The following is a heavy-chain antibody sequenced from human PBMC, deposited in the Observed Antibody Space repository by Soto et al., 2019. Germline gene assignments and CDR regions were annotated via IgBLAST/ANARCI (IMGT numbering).Heavy chain of an antibody. Sequence: PGGSLRLSCAASGFTSSSYSMNWVRQAPGKGLEWVSSISSSSSYIYYADSVKGRFTISRDNAKNSLYLQMNSLRAEDTAVYYCARDPAGGWFDPWGQRTLVTVPQ. J-gene: IGHJ5*02. CDR3: ARDPAGGWFDP. CDR2: ISSSSSYI. CDR1: GFTSSSYS. V-gene: IGHV3-21*01. D-gene: IGHD3-10*01.